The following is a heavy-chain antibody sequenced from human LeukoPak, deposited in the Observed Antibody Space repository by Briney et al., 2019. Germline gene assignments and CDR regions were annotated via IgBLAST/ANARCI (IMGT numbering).Heavy chain of an antibody. CDR2: ISLSSSSI. CDR3: ARGHGVVSASDDAFDI. V-gene: IGHV3-21*01. D-gene: IGHD2-2*01. Sequence: GGSLRLSCAASGFTFSHYGMHWVRQAPGKGLEWVSYISLSSSSIYYADSMKGRFTISRDNAKNSLYLQMNSLRAEDTAVYYCARGHGVVSASDDAFDIWGQGTMVTVSS. CDR1: GFTFSHYG. J-gene: IGHJ3*02.